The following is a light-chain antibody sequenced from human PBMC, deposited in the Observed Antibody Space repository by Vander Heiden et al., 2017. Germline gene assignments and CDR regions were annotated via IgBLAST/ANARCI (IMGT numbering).Light chain of an antibody. CDR3: MQALQTPRFT. J-gene: IGKJ3*01. CDR1: QSLLHSNGYSY. CDR2: LGS. V-gene: IGKV2-28*01. Sequence: DIVMTQSPLSLPVTPGETASITCRSSQSLLHSNGYSYLDWYLQKPGQSPHLLIYLGSNRSSGVPDRFSGSRSGTDFTLKISRVEADDVVVYYCMQALQTPRFTFGPGTKVDIK.